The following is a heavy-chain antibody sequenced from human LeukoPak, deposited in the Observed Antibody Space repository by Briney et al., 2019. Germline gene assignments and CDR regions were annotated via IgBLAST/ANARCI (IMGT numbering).Heavy chain of an antibody. CDR2: ITRSSYI. CDR1: GFTFSSYS. Sequence: GGSLRLSCAASGFTFSSYSMNWVRQAPGKGLEWVSSITRSSYIYYADSVKGRFTISRDNAKNSLYLQMNSLRAEDTAVYYCARFSGSYYRSYYFDYWGQGTLVTVSP. D-gene: IGHD1-26*01. CDR3: ARFSGSYYRSYYFDY. V-gene: IGHV3-21*01. J-gene: IGHJ4*02.